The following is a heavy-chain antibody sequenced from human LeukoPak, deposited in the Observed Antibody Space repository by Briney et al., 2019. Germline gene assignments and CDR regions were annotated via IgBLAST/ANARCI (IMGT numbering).Heavy chain of an antibody. CDR1: GFTFTSYY. CDR3: ARDRSIVGATPYFDY. D-gene: IGHD1-26*01. CDR2: INPDGGST. V-gene: IGHV1-46*01. Sequence: ASVKVSCKASGFTFTSYYMHWVRQAPGQGLEWVGVINPDGGSTTYAQKFQGRVTMTWDTSTSTVYMDLSSLRSEDTAVYFCARDRSIVGATPYFDYWGQGTLVTVSS. J-gene: IGHJ4*02.